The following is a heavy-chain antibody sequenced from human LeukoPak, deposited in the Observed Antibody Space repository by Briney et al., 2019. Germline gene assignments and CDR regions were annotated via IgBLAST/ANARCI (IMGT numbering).Heavy chain of an antibody. V-gene: IGHV4-59*12. CDR3: AREPLIAVAGYYYYYYMDV. J-gene: IGHJ6*03. D-gene: IGHD6-19*01. CDR1: GGSINSYY. CDR2: IYYNGNT. Sequence: SETLSLTCTVSGGSINSYYWAWIRQPPGKGLELIGHIYYNGNTNYNPSLKSRVTISVDTSKNQFSLKPSSVTAADTAVYYCAREPLIAVAGYYYYYYMDVWGKGTTVTVSS.